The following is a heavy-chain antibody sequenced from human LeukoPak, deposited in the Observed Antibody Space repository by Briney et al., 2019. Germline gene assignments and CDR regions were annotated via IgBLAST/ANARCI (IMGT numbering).Heavy chain of an antibody. CDR2: IYYSGST. CDR3: ARTRSGQLWSHYYYYGMDV. CDR1: GGSISGSSYY. D-gene: IGHD5-18*01. V-gene: IGHV4-39*01. Sequence: SETLSLTCTVSGGSISGSSYYWGWIRQPPGKGLEWIGSIYYSGSTYYNPSLKSRVTISVDTSKNQFSLKLSSVTAADTAVYYCARTRSGQLWSHYYYYGMDVWGQGTTVTVSS. J-gene: IGHJ6*02.